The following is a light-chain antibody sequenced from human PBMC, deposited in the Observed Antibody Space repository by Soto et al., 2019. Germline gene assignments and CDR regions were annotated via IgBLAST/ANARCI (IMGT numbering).Light chain of an antibody. CDR3: QHDTRWPT. CDR2: GAS. J-gene: IGKJ1*01. V-gene: IGKV3-15*01. Sequence: VMTQSPATLSVSPGERATLSCRASQRVSTNLAWYQQRPGQAPRLLIYGASTRASGFPARFGGSGSGTEFIFTLGSLQSEDFAFHYYQHDTRWPTFGEGTKVEIK. CDR1: QRVSTN.